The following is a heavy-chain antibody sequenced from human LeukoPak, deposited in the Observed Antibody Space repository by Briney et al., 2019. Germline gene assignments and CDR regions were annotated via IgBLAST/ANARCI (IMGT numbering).Heavy chain of an antibody. V-gene: IGHV4-31*03. CDR1: GGSISSGGYY. CDR2: IYYSGST. J-gene: IGHJ6*02. CDR3: ARDQLPTGPFDGMDV. D-gene: IGHD2-2*01. Sequence: SETLSLTCTVSGGSISSGGYYWSWIRQHPGKGLVWVGYIYYSGSTYYNPSLKSRVTISVDTSKNQFSLKLSSVTAADTAVYYCARDQLPTGPFDGMDVWGQGTTVTVSS.